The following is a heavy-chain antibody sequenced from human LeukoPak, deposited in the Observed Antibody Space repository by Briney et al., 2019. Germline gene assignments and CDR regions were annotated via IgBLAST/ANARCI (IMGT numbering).Heavy chain of an antibody. CDR3: ARGSPVASGRYSIYSS. V-gene: IGHV3-53*01. D-gene: IGHD3-10*01. CDR1: EFAVRNYC. Sequence: PGGSLILSCAASEFAVRNYCMSWVRQAPGKGLEWVAVIYGDGSTYYADSVKGRFTISSDNLKNTLSLQMDSVRAADTAMYYCARGSPVASGRYSIYSSWGQGTLVTVSP. J-gene: IGHJ5*02. CDR2: IYGDGST.